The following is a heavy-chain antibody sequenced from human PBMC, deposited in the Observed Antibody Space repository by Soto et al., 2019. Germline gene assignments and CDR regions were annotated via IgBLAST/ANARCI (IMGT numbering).Heavy chain of an antibody. J-gene: IGHJ6*02. CDR2: IIPIFGTA. CDR3: ARRGLMGDYYYYGMDV. Sequence: ASVKVSCKASGGTFSSYAISWVRQAPGQGLEWMGGIIPIFGTANYAQKFQGRVTITADESTSTAYMELSSLRSEDTAVYYCARRGLMGDYYYYGMDVWGQGTTVTVSS. D-gene: IGHD1-26*01. V-gene: IGHV1-69*13. CDR1: GGTFSSYA.